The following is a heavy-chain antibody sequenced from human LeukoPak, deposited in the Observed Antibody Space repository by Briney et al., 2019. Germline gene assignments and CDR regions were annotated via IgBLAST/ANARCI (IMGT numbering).Heavy chain of an antibody. J-gene: IGHJ4*02. CDR1: GGSISSNSYY. D-gene: IGHD1-26*01. V-gene: IGHV4-39*07. CDR2: IYYSGST. Sequence: SETLSLTCTVSGGSISSNSYYWGWLRQPPGKGLEWIGSIYYSGSTYYNPSLKSRVTISVDTSKNQFSLKLSSVTAADTAVYYCARAAYSGSYHSDYWGQGTLVTVSS. CDR3: ARAAYSGSYHSDY.